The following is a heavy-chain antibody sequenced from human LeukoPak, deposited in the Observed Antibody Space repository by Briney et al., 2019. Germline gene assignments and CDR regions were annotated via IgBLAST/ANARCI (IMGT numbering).Heavy chain of an antibody. CDR3: ARSIGDIVATISLGHDNWFDP. J-gene: IGHJ5*02. Sequence: SETPSLTCTVSGGSISSNSYYWGWIRQPPGKGLEWIGNIFYSGRTYYTPSLKSRVTISIDTSKNQFSLRLNSVTAADTAVYYCARSIGDIVATISLGHDNWFDPWGQGVLVTVSS. D-gene: IGHD5-12*01. CDR1: GGSISSNSYY. V-gene: IGHV4-39*01. CDR2: IFYSGRT.